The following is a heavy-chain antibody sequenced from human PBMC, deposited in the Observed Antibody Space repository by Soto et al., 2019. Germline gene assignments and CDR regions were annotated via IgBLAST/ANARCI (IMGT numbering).Heavy chain of an antibody. V-gene: IGHV1-69*13. D-gene: IGHD1-26*01. CDR3: ARDRGRVGATPLSFDY. J-gene: IGHJ4*02. Sequence: ASVKVSCKASGGTFSSYAISWVRQAPGQGLEWMGGIIPIFGTANYAQKFQGRVTITADESTSTAYMELSSLRSEDTAVYYCARDRGRVGATPLSFDYWGQGTLVTVSS. CDR2: IIPIFGTA. CDR1: GGTFSSYA.